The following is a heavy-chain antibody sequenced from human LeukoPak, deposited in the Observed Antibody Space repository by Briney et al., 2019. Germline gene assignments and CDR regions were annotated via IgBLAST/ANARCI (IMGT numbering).Heavy chain of an antibody. Sequence: PGGSLRLSCAASGFTFSDYYLSWIRQAPGKGLEWVSYISTSGNSTYYADSVKGRFTISRDNSKNTLYLQMNSLRAEDTAVYYCARMVRDETWDYWGQGTLVTVSS. CDR2: ISTSGNST. D-gene: IGHD3-10*01. CDR3: ARMVRDETWDY. J-gene: IGHJ4*02. V-gene: IGHV3-11*01. CDR1: GFTFSDYY.